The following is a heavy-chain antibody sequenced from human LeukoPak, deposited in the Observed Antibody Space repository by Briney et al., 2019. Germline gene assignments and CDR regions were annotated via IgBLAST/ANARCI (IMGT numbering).Heavy chain of an antibody. CDR2: IRYDGNNK. D-gene: IGHD4-17*01. CDR3: AKEMWPTVTIPGRTYFDY. V-gene: IGHV3-30*02. Sequence: GGSLRLSCAASEFTFSSYGMHWVRQAPGKGLEWVAFIRYDGNNKYYADSVKGRFTISRDNSKNTLYLQMNSLRTEDTAVYYCAKEMWPTVTIPGRTYFDYWGQGTLVTVSP. J-gene: IGHJ4*02. CDR1: EFTFSSYG.